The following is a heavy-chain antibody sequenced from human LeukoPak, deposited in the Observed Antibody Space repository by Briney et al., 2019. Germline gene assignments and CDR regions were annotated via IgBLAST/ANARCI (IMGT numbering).Heavy chain of an antibody. CDR3: GRGDPDY. CDR1: GFTFSSYA. J-gene: IGHJ4*02. Sequence: GRSLRLSCAASGFTFSSYAMHWVRQAPGKGLERVANINLAGSDKYYVDSVKGRFTISRDNAKNSVYLQMNNLRAEDTGVYYCGRGDPDYWGQGTLVTVSS. V-gene: IGHV3-7*04. CDR2: INLAGSDK.